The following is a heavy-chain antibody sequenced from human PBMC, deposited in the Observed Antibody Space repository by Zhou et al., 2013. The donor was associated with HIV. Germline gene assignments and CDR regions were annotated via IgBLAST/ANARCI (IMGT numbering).Heavy chain of an antibody. Sequence: QVQLVQSGAEVKKPGASLKVSCKASGYTFTDYNFSWVRQAPGQGLEWMGWISSKNAHTAYAKNFQDRVIMTTDTSTTTAYMELRSLRSDDTAVYYCAREKSTLGEFDYWGQGTLVTVSS. CDR3: AREKSTLGEFDY. CDR1: GYTFTDYN. J-gene: IGHJ4*02. V-gene: IGHV1-18*01. CDR2: ISSKNAHT. D-gene: IGHD3-10*01.